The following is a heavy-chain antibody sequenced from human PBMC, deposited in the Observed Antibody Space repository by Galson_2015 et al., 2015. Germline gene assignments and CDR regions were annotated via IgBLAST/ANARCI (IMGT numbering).Heavy chain of an antibody. CDR1: GFSFTTYA. V-gene: IGHV3-30*04. Sequence: SLRLSCAASGFSFTTYAMHWVRQAPGKGLEWVAVISHDGSSKYYADSVKSRFTISRDNSKNTLYVQVNSLRAEDTAVYYCARGRGIAVSYYWGQGTLVTVSS. D-gene: IGHD6-19*01. CDR2: ISHDGSSK. J-gene: IGHJ4*02. CDR3: ARGRGIAVSYY.